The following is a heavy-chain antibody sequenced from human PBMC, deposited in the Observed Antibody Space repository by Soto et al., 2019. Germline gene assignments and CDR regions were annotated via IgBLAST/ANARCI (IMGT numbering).Heavy chain of an antibody. CDR3: AKNWDTTSSSSSH. V-gene: IGHV3-23*01. CDR2: ISGTGGST. J-gene: IGHJ4*02. CDR1: GFTFSTYA. Sequence: EVQLLESGGGLVQPGGSLRLSCAASGFTFSTYAMSWVRQPPGKGLEWVSAISGTGGSTYYADSVKGRFTISRDNSKDTLYLQMNSLRAEDTAVYYCAKNWDTTSSSSSHWGQGTLVTVSS. D-gene: IGHD6-6*01.